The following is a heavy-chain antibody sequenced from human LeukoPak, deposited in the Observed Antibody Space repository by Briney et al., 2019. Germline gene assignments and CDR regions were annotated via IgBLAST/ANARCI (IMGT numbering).Heavy chain of an antibody. CDR3: ARHAYSSSWTNWFDP. Sequence: SETLSLTCTVSGGSISSYYWSWIRQPPGKGLEWIGYIYYSGSTNYNPSLKSRVTIPVDTSKNQFSLKLSSVTAADTAVYYCARHAYSSSWTNWFDPWGQGTLVTVSS. D-gene: IGHD6-13*01. CDR1: GGSISSYY. J-gene: IGHJ5*02. CDR2: IYYSGST. V-gene: IGHV4-59*08.